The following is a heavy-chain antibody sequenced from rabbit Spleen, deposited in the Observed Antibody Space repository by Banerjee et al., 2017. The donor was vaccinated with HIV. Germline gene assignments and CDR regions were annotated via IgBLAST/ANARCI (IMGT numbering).Heavy chain of an antibody. CDR3: TREHAGVSDDWL. Sequence: QEQLVESGGGLVQPGGSLKLSCKASGFDFSNYGVTWVRQAPGKGLEWIGYIEPIFGNTYYASWAKGRFTISRNTNQNTVTLQMTSLTAADTATYFCTREHAGVSDDWLWGQGTLVTVS. CDR2: IEPIFGNT. V-gene: IGHV1S47*01. CDR1: GFDFSNYG. D-gene: IGHD4-2*01. J-gene: IGHJ6*01.